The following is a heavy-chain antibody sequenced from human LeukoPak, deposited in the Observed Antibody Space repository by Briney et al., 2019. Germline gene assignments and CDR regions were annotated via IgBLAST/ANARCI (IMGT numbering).Heavy chain of an antibody. CDR2: IWYEGSNK. J-gene: IGHJ4*02. Sequence: GGGLRLSCAAPGVSFSIYGMHWGREAPGKGLWWVALIWYEGSNKYYAESVKGRFTISRDNFKSTLYMQMNSLRDEYTAVYYFANGKVYYYDSSGYYSGNYWGQGTLVTVSS. V-gene: IGHV3-30*02. CDR3: ANGKVYYYDSSGYYSGNY. CDR1: GVSFSIYG. D-gene: IGHD3-22*01.